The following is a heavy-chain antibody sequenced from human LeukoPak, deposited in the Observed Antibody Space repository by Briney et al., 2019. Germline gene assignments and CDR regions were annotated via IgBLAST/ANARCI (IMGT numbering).Heavy chain of an antibody. CDR3: AKGGGSSCYSPSDY. Sequence: GGSLRLSCGGSGFTFSSYAMSWVRQAPGKGLEWVSAISGSGTDTFYANSVKGRFTISRDNPKNTLYLQMSSLRAEDTAVYYCAKGGGSSCYSPSDYWGQGTLVTVSS. CDR1: GFTFSSYA. D-gene: IGHD2-15*01. J-gene: IGHJ4*02. V-gene: IGHV3-23*01. CDR2: ISGSGTDT.